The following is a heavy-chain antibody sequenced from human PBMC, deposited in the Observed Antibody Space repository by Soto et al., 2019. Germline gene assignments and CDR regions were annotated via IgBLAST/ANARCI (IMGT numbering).Heavy chain of an antibody. J-gene: IGHJ6*02. CDR3: ARDGKYSSSSDYYYGMDV. CDR1: GGTFSSYA. V-gene: IGHV1-69*12. Sequence: QVQLVQSGAEVKKPGSSVKVSCKASGGTFSSYAISWVRQAPGQGLEWMGGIIPIFGTANYAQKFQGRVPITADESTSTAYMELSSLRSEDTAVYYCARDGKYSSSSDYYYGMDVWGQGTTVTVSS. CDR2: IIPIFGTA. D-gene: IGHD6-6*01.